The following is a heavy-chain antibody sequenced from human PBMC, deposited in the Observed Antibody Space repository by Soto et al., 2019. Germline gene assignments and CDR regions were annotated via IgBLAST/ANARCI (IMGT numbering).Heavy chain of an antibody. CDR3: ARGLCSSTSCYWDYYYYYGMDV. Sequence: SETLSLTCAVYGGSFSGYYWSWIRQPPGKGLEWIGEINHSGSTNYNPSLKSRVTISVDKSKNQFSLKLSSVTAADTAVYYCARGLCSSTSCYWDYYYYYGMDVWGQGTTVTVSS. CDR2: INHSGST. J-gene: IGHJ6*02. CDR1: GGSFSGYY. V-gene: IGHV4-34*01. D-gene: IGHD2-2*01.